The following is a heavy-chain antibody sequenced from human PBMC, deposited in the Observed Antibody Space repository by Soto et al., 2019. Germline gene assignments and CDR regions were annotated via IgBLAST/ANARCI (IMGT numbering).Heavy chain of an antibody. Sequence: PSETVSLTCTVSGGSISSLYWNWIRQPPGKGLEWIGSIFYSGSTTYNPSLKSRVTISVDTSKNQFSLKLSSVTAADTAVYYCERRYGSCFDYWGQGTLVTVSS. CDR3: ERRYGSCFDY. J-gene: IGHJ4*02. CDR2: IFYSGST. V-gene: IGHV4-59*08. D-gene: IGHD5-18*01. CDR1: GGSISSLY.